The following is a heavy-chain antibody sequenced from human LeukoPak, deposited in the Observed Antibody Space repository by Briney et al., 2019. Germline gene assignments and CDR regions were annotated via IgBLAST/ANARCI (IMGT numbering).Heavy chain of an antibody. D-gene: IGHD3-22*01. J-gene: IGHJ4*02. Sequence: ASVKVSCKASGYTFTSYDINWVRQATGQGLEWMGWMNPNSGNTGYAQKFQGRVTMTRNTSISTAYMELSSLRAEDTAVYYCARDAYYDSSGYKGYRGQGTLVTVSS. V-gene: IGHV1-8*01. CDR2: MNPNSGNT. CDR1: GYTFTSYD. CDR3: ARDAYYDSSGYKGY.